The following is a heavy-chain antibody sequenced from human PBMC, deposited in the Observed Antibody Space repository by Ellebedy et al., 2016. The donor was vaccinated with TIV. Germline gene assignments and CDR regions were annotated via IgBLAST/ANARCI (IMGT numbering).Heavy chain of an antibody. D-gene: IGHD6-19*01. Sequence: MPGGSLRLSCAVSGDSISSGCCSWSWFRQPPGKGLEWIGYSHSSGTSDYNPSLKSRVSISVDTSKNQFSLNLKSVTPADTAVYLCARGGWYEDYWGQGTVVTVSS. J-gene: IGHJ4*02. CDR1: GDSISSGCCS. CDR3: ARGGWYEDY. CDR2: SHSSGTS. V-gene: IGHV4-61*01.